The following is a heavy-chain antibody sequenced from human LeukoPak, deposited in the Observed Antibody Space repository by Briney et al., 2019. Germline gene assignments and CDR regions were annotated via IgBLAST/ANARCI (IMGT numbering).Heavy chain of an antibody. Sequence: QAGGSLRLSCAASGFTFSSYDMHWVRQATGKGLEWVSAIGTAGDTYYPGSVKGRFTISRDNAKNSLYLQMNSLRAEDTALYYCAREAYCSGGSCYNFDYWGQGTLVTVSS. CDR2: IGTAGDT. CDR3: AREAYCSGGSCYNFDY. CDR1: GFTFSSYD. J-gene: IGHJ4*02. V-gene: IGHV3-13*01. D-gene: IGHD2-15*01.